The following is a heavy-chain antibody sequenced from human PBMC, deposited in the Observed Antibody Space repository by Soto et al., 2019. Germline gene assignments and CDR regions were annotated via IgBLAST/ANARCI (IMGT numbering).Heavy chain of an antibody. D-gene: IGHD3-9*01. J-gene: IGHJ4*02. CDR2: IYYSGST. CDR3: ARYNILHGYPVVD. Sequence: SETLSLTCTVSGVSIISGGYYWILIRQHPGKGLEWIGYIYYSGSTYYNPSLKSRVTISVDTSKNQFSLKLSSVTAADTAVYYWARYNILHGYPVVDWGQGTRVTVSS. V-gene: IGHV4-31*03. CDR1: GVSIISGGYY.